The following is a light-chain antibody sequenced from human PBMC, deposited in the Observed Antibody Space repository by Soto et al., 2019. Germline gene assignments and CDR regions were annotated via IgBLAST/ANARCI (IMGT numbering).Light chain of an antibody. CDR3: AAWDDSLNGFYV. Sequence: QPVLTQPPSASGTPGQRVAISCSGSSSNIGSNTVNWYQQFPETAPKLLIYSNNQRPSGVPDRFSGSKSGTSASLAISGLQSEDEADYYCAAWDDSLNGFYVFGTGTQLTVL. CDR2: SNN. V-gene: IGLV1-44*01. CDR1: SSNIGSNT. J-gene: IGLJ1*01.